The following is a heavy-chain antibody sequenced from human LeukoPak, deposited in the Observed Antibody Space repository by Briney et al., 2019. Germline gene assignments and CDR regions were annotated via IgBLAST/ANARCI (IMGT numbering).Heavy chain of an antibody. V-gene: IGHV4-30-4*08. Sequence: SETLALTCTVSGDSISSAYYYWTWIRQPPGKGLELVGFIYYSGSTKYNPSLKSRVTISAATSKTQFSLRLSYATAADTAVYYCARIRRPHWYLDLWGRGTLVTVSS. D-gene: IGHD3-3*01. J-gene: IGHJ2*01. CDR3: ARIRRPHWYLDL. CDR2: IYYSGST. CDR1: GDSISSAYYY.